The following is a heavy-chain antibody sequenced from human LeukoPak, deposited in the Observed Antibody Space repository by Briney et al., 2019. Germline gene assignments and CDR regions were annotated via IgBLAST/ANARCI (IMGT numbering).Heavy chain of an antibody. CDR1: GYTFTTYG. V-gene: IGHV3-30*02. D-gene: IGHD3-16*01. J-gene: IGHJ4*02. Sequence: GGSLRLSCAASGYTFTTYGMYWVRQAPGKGLEWVAFIRHDGSIKNYADSVKGRSTISRDNSKNTLYLQMNSLRAEDTAVYYCAKDSLADNYYWGQGTLVTVSS. CDR2: IRHDGSIK. CDR3: AKDSLADNYY.